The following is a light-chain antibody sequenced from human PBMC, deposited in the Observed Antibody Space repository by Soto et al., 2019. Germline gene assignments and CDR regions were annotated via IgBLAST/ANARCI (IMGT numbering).Light chain of an antibody. J-gene: IGLJ1*01. Sequence: QPVLTQPASVSGSPGQTITISCSGTSSDVGGYNYVSWYQQHPGKAPKLMIFDVSNRPSGVSNRFSGSKSGNTASLTISGLQAEDEADYYCNSYTTGATYVFGDGTKLTVL. CDR2: DVS. CDR1: SSDVGGYNY. CDR3: NSYTTGATYV. V-gene: IGLV2-14*03.